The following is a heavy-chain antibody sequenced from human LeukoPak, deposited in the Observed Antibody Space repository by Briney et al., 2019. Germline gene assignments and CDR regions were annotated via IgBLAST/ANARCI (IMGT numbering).Heavy chain of an antibody. CDR1: GDSVSSNSAA. J-gene: IGHJ4*02. CDR3: ARETSGHDY. D-gene: IGHD7-27*01. V-gene: IGHV6-1*01. Sequence: SQTLSLTCAISGDSVSSNSAAWSWIRKSPSRGLEWLGSTYYRSRLFDEYALSVKIRITLGTDTSKNQFSLHLNSVTPEDTATYFCARETSGHDYWGQGILVTVSS. CDR2: TYYRSRLFD.